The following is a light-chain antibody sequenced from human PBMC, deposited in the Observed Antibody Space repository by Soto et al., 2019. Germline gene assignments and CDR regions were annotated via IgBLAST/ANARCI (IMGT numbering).Light chain of an antibody. CDR1: QSVSSN. Sequence: IVMTQSPATLSVSPGERATLSCRASQSVSSNLAWYQQKPGQAPRLLIYGASTRATGIPARFSGSGSGTEFTLTFSSLQSEDFAVYYCQQYNNWPYTFGQGTKLEIK. CDR3: QQYNNWPYT. J-gene: IGKJ2*01. V-gene: IGKV3-15*01. CDR2: GAS.